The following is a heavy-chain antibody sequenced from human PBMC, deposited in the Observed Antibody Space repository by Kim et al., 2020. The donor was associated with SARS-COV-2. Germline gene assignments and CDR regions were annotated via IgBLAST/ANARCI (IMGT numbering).Heavy chain of an antibody. J-gene: IGHJ4*02. CDR1: GYTLTELS. V-gene: IGHV1-24*01. D-gene: IGHD3-16*02. CDR2: FDPEDGET. Sequence: ASVKVSCKVSGYTLTELSMHWVRQAPGKGLEWMGGFDPEDGETIYAQKFQGRVTMTEDTSTDTAYMELSSLRSEDTAVYYCATHYVWGSYRYTGVDYWGQGTLVTVSS. CDR3: ATHYVWGSYRYTGVDY.